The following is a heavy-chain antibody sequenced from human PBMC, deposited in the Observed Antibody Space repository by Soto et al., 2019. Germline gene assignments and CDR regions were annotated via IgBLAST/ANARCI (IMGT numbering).Heavy chain of an antibody. D-gene: IGHD2-21*02. CDR2: INAGNGNT. Sequence: QVQLVQSGAEEQNPGASVKVSCKASGYTFTSYAMHWVRQAPGQRLEWMGWINAGNGNTKYSQKIQGRVTITRDTPASTAYMELSSLRSEDTAVYYCALSMVVVTTLDYWGQGTLVTVSS. CDR1: GYTFTSYA. V-gene: IGHV1-3*05. CDR3: ALSMVVVTTLDY. J-gene: IGHJ4*02.